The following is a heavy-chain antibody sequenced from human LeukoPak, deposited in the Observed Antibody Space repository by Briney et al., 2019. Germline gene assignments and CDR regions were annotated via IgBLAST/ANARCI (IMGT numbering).Heavy chain of an antibody. J-gene: IGHJ5*02. CDR3: ARTTLWFGELRWFDP. Sequence: SETLSLTCTVSGGSISSYYWSWIRQPAGKGLEWIGYIYYSGSTNYNPSLKSRVTISVDTSKNQFSLKLSSVTAADTAVYYCARTTLWFGELRWFDPWGQGTLVTVSS. D-gene: IGHD3-10*01. V-gene: IGHV4-59*08. CDR2: IYYSGST. CDR1: GGSISSYY.